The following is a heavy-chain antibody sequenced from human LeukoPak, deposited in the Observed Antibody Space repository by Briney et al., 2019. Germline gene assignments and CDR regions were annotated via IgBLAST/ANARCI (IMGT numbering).Heavy chain of an antibody. CDR1: GYAFTSSD. V-gene: IGHV7-4-1*02. J-gene: IGHJ4*02. CDR3: ARDSPATFDY. Sequence: ASVKVSCKASGYAFTSSDINWVRQAPGQGLEWMGWINTNTGNPTYAQGFTGRFVFSLDTSVSTAYLQISSLKAEDTAVYYCARDSPATFDYWGQGTLVTVSS. CDR2: INTNTGNP.